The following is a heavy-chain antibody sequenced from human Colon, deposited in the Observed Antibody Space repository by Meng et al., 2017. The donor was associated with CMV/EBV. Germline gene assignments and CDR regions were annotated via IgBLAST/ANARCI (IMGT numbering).Heavy chain of an antibody. CDR2: IWYDGSNK. Sequence: GGSLRLSCAASGFTFSSYGMHWVRQAPGKGLEWMAVIWYDGSNKYYADSVKGRFTISRDNSKNTLYLQMNSLRAEDTAVYYCAKDPRSGISQRVGMDVWGQGTTVTVSS. D-gene: IGHD3-10*01. V-gene: IGHV3-33*06. CDR3: AKDPRSGISQRVGMDV. J-gene: IGHJ6*02. CDR1: GFTFSSYG.